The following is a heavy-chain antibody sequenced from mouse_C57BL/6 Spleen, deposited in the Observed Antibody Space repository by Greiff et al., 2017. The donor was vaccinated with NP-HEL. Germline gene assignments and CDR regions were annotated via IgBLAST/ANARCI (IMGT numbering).Heavy chain of an antibody. CDR3: ARRGYSNDAMDY. V-gene: IGHV3-6*01. CDR1: GYSITSGYY. Sequence: EVQLVESGPGLVKPSQSLSLTCSVTGYSITSGYYWNWIRQFPGNKLEWMGYISYDGSNNYNPSLKNRISITRDTSKNQFFLKLNSVTTEDTATYYCARRGYSNDAMDYWGQGTSVTVSS. J-gene: IGHJ4*01. CDR2: ISYDGSN. D-gene: IGHD2-5*01.